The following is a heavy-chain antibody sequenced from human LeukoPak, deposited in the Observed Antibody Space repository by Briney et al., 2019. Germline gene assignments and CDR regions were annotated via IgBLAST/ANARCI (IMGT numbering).Heavy chain of an antibody. CDR2: IFPSGGEI. Sequence: GGSLRLSCEASGFTFSTFAMIWVRQPPGKGLEWVSSIFPSGGEIHYADSVRGRFTISRDNSKSTLSLQMNSLRAEDTGVYFCARGQTLTFWGQGTLVTVSS. V-gene: IGHV3-23*01. J-gene: IGHJ4*02. CDR1: GFTFSTFA. CDR3: ARGQTLTF.